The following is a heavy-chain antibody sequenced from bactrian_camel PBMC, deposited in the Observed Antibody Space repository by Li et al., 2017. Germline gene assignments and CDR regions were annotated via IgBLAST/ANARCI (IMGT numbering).Heavy chain of an antibody. D-gene: IGHD2*01. CDR2: IDDTGRT. V-gene: IGHV3S53*01. Sequence: HVQLVESGGGSVQAGGSLRLSCAASAFTYTTYCMGWFRQAEGEEREGLARIDDTGRTMYAAAVEGRFTISKDDAQSTLYLQMNSLKPEDTAIYYCSADRRRTSCGISWYEYWGQGT. J-gene: IGHJ4*01. CDR1: AFTYTTYC. CDR3: SADRRRTSCGISWYEY.